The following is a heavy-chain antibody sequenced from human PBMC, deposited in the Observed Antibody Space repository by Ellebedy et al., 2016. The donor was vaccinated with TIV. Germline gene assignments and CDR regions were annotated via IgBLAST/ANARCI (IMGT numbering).Heavy chain of an antibody. CDR3: AAGKINWYFDL. CDR1: GTSFTNYW. V-gene: IGHV5-51*01. D-gene: IGHD3-16*01. CDR2: FFPGDSDT. J-gene: IGHJ2*01. Sequence: GESLKISXKASGTSFTNYWIGWVRQMPGKGLECLGIFFPGDSDTRYNPSFQGQVTISADKSGTTAFLQWSRLKASDTAVYYCAAGKINWYFDLWGRGTLVTVSS.